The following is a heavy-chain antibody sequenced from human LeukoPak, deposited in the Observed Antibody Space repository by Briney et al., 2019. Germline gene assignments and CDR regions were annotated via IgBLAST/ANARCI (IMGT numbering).Heavy chain of an antibody. CDR3: ARDVGYSSSSGTFDY. D-gene: IGHD6-6*01. Sequence: PSQTLSLTCTVSGGSISSGGYYWSWIRQPPGTGLEWIGYIYHSGSTYYNPSLKSRVTISVDRSKNQFSLKLSSVTAADTAVYYCARDVGYSSSSGTFDYWGQGTLVTVSS. CDR2: IYHSGST. CDR1: GGSISSGGYY. J-gene: IGHJ4*02. V-gene: IGHV4-30-2*01.